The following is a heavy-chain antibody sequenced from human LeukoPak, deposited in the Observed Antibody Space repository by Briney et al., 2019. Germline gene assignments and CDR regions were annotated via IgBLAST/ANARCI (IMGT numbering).Heavy chain of an antibody. D-gene: IGHD2-2*01. Sequence: GGSLRLSCAASGFTFSSYGMHWVRQAPGKGLEWVAVISYDGSNKYYADSVKGRFTISRDNSKNTLYLRMNSLRAEDTAVYYCANEPYCSSTSCYAYWGQGTLVTVSS. CDR3: ANEPYCSSTSCYAY. CDR1: GFTFSSYG. CDR2: ISYDGSNK. V-gene: IGHV3-30*18. J-gene: IGHJ4*02.